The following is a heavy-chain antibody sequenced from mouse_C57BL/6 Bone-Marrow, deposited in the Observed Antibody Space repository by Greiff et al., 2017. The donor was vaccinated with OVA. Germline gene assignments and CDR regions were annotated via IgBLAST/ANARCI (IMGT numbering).Heavy chain of an antibody. D-gene: IGHD2-1*01. CDR3: ARSWGNYWVYWYFDV. J-gene: IGHJ1*03. V-gene: IGHV1-78*01. CDR2: IYPRDGST. CDR1: GYTFTDHT. Sequence: QVQLQQSDAELVKPGASVKISCKVSGYTFTDHTIHWMKQRPEQGLEWIGYIYPRDGSTKYNEKFKGKATLTADKSSSTASMQLNSLTSDYSSFYFCARSWGNYWVYWYFDVWGTGTTVTVSS.